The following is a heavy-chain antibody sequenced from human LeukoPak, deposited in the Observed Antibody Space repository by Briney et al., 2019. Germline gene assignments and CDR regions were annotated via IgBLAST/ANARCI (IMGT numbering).Heavy chain of an antibody. V-gene: IGHV1-2*02. Sequence: GASVKVSCKASGYTFTGYYMHWVRQAPGQGLEWMGWINPNSGGTNYALKFQGRVTMTRDTSISTAYMELSRLRSDDTAVYYCARVRYNWNDVGYMDVWGKGTTVTVSS. D-gene: IGHD1-1*01. J-gene: IGHJ6*03. CDR2: INPNSGGT. CDR1: GYTFTGYY. CDR3: ARVRYNWNDVGYMDV.